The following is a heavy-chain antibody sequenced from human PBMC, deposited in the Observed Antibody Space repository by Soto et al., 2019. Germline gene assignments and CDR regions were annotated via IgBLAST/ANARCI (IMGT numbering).Heavy chain of an antibody. CDR2: IWYDGSNK. CDR1: GFTFSSYG. Sequence: GGSLRLSCAASGFTFSSYGMHWVRQAPGKGLEWVAVIWYDGSNKYYADSVKGRFTISRDNSKNTLYLQMNSLRAEDTAVYYCARLQPGRRGPPRVGRDYGMDVWGQGTTVTVSS. J-gene: IGHJ6*02. D-gene: IGHD3-16*01. V-gene: IGHV3-33*01. CDR3: ARLQPGRRGPPRVGRDYGMDV.